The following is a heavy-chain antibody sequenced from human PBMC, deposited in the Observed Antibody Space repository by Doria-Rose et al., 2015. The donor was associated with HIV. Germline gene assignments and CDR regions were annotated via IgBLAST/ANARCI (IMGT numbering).Heavy chain of an antibody. J-gene: IGHJ3*01. CDR3: TTRGYDSSGYHAFDV. CDR2: IKSKTDGATT. Sequence: AASGFTFNKAWMNWVRQAPGKGLEWVGLIKSKTDGATTDYVGPVKGRFTISRDDSKNTVYLQMSSLKTEDTAVYYCTTRGYDSSGYHAFDVWGQGTMVTVSS. D-gene: IGHD3-22*01. CDR1: GFTFNKAW. V-gene: IGHV3-15*01.